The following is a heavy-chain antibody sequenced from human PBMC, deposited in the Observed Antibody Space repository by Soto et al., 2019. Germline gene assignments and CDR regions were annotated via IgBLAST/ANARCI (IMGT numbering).Heavy chain of an antibody. Sequence: QVHLQQWGAGLLKPSETLSLTCAVYGGSFSDTYWNWFRQPPGKGLEWMGEINHNTNTIYNPSLTTRVTISVDTSTNHFSLQLTSVTAADTAVYYCARGVSLFRDTFDPWGQGPLVTVSS. CDR1: GGSFSDTY. J-gene: IGHJ5*02. CDR2: INHNTNT. V-gene: IGHV4-34*01. CDR3: ARGVSLFRDTFDP. D-gene: IGHD2-21*02.